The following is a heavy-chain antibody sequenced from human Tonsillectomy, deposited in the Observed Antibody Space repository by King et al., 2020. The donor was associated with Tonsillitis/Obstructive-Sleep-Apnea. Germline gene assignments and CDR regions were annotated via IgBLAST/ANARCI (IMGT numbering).Heavy chain of an antibody. J-gene: IGHJ4*02. CDR2: IEQDGSEK. D-gene: IGHD4-17*01. CDR3: ARDRDYADY. Sequence: QLVQSGGGLVQPGGSLRLSCAASGFTFSSYWMSWVRQAPGKGLEWVANIEQDGSEKYYVDSVKGQFAISRDNAKNSLYLQMNSLRAEDTAVYYCARDRDYADYWGQGTLVTVSS. V-gene: IGHV3-7*03. CDR1: GFTFSSYW.